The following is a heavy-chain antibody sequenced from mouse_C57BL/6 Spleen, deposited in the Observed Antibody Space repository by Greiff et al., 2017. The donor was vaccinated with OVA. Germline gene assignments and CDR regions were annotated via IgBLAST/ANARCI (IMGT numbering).Heavy chain of an antibody. D-gene: IGHD2-1*01. V-gene: IGHV1-85*01. CDR2: IYPRDGST. CDR3: ASFYYGNYDAMEY. Sequence: QVQLQQSGPELVKPGASVKLSCKASGYTFTSYDINWVKQRPGQGLEWIGWIYPRDGSTKYNEKFKGKATLTVDTSSSTAYMELHSLTSEDSAVYYCASFYYGNYDAMEYWGQGTTVTVSS. CDR1: GYTFTSYD. J-gene: IGHJ4*01.